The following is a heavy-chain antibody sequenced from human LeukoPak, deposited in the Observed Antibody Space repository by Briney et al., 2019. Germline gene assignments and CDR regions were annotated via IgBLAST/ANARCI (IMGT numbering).Heavy chain of an antibody. CDR2: IYYSGST. V-gene: IGHV4-59*08. CDR3: ARSSGWAIDY. D-gene: IGHD6-25*01. Sequence: LEWIGYIYYSGSTNYNPSLKSRVTISVDTSKNQFSLKLSSVTAADTAVYYCARSSGWAIDYWGQGTLVTVSS. J-gene: IGHJ4*02.